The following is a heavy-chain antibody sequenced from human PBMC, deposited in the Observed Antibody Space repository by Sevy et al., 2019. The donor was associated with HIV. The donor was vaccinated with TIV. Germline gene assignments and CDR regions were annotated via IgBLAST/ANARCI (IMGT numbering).Heavy chain of an antibody. D-gene: IGHD4-4*01. V-gene: IGHV1-18*01. CDR3: ARDRDYMLDV. CDR1: VYTFTTNG. CDR2: IRAYYGNT. J-gene: IGHJ6*02. Sequence: ASVKVSCKASVYTFTTNGISWVRQPPGQGLEWMGWIRAYYGNTNYAHKLQGRVTLTTDTSTATAYMELRSLRSDDTAVYYCARDRDYMLDVWGQGTAVTVSS.